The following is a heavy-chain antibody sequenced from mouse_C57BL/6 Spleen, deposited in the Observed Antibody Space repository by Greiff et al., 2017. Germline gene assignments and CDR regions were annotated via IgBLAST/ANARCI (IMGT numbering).Heavy chain of an antibody. D-gene: IGHD2-4*01. Sequence: QVQLQQPGAELVKPGASVKLSCKASGYTFTSYWMHWVKQRPGQGLEWIGMIHPNSGSTNYNEKFKSKATLTVDKSSSTAYMQLSSLTSEDSAVYYCARCRDYDYGYAMDYWGKGTSVTVSS. CDR1: GYTFTSYW. V-gene: IGHV1-64*01. CDR2: IHPNSGST. CDR3: ARCRDYDYGYAMDY. J-gene: IGHJ4*01.